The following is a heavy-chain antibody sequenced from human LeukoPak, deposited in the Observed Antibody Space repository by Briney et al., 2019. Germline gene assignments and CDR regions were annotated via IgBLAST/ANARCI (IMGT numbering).Heavy chain of an antibody. V-gene: IGHV4-59*12. Sequence: SETLSLTCSVSGGSIRSYYWSWIRQPPGKGLEWIGYTFHTGRINYNPSLKSRVTISLDTSKNQFSLKVSSVTAADTAVYYCASSSGYDSAVYFPHWGQGTLLTVSS. CDR3: ASSSGYDSAVYFPH. D-gene: IGHD5-12*01. J-gene: IGHJ1*01. CDR1: GGSIRSYY. CDR2: TFHTGRI.